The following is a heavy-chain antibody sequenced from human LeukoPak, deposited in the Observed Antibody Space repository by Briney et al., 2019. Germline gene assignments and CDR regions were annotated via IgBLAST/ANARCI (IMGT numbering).Heavy chain of an antibody. Sequence: GGSPRLSCAASGFTFSSYAMSWVRQAPGKGLEWVSAISGSGGSTHYADSVKGRFTISRDNSKNTLYLQMNSLRAEDTAVYYCAKRRGLELLYYYYMDVWGKGTTVTVSS. V-gene: IGHV3-23*01. CDR3: AKRRGLELLYYYYMDV. J-gene: IGHJ6*03. CDR2: ISGSGGST. CDR1: GFTFSSYA. D-gene: IGHD1-7*01.